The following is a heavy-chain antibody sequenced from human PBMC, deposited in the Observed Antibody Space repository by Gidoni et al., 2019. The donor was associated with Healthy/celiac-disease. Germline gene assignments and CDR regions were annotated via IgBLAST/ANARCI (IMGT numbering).Heavy chain of an antibody. CDR1: GITFEDYV. J-gene: IGHJ4*02. CDR3: AKDISRAMIVVVIGFDS. Sequence: EVQLVESGGGVVEPGRYLVLSWAASGITFEDYVMHWVRQGPGKGLEWVSGISWNSGRIGYADSVKGRFTISRDKAKNSLYLQMNSLRAEDTALYYCAKDISRAMIVVVIGFDSWGQGTQVTVSS. CDR2: ISWNSGRI. D-gene: IGHD3-22*01. V-gene: IGHV3-9*01.